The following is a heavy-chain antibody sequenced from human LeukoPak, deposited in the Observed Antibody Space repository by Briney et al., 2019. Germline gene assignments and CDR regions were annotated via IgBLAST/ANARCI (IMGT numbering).Heavy chain of an antibody. J-gene: IGHJ4*02. V-gene: IGHV4-38-2*02. Sequence: SETLSLTCTVSGYFISSGYYWGWIRQSPGKGLEWIGTMFHSGNTYYNPSLNSRVTLSVDTSKNQFSLELNSVTAADTAVYYCAKDLTGFVVVPAYYFDYWGQGTLVTVSS. D-gene: IGHD2-2*01. CDR1: GYFISSGYY. CDR3: AKDLTGFVVVPAYYFDY. CDR2: MFHSGNT.